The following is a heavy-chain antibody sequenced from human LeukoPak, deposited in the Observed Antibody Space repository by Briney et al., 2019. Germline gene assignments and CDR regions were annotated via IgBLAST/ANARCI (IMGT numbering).Heavy chain of an antibody. CDR1: GFTFSSYA. J-gene: IGHJ4*02. Sequence: GGSLRLSCAASGFTFSSYAMSWVRQAPGKGLEWVSSISSSSSYIYYADSVKGRFTISRDNAKNSLYLQMNSLRAEDTAVYYCARDPSYYYDSSGYIRRFDYWGQGTLVTVSS. D-gene: IGHD3-22*01. CDR2: ISSSSSYI. CDR3: ARDPSYYYDSSGYIRRFDY. V-gene: IGHV3-21*01.